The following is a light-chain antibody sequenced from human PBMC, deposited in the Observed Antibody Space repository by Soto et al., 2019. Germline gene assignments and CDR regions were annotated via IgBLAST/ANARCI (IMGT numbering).Light chain of an antibody. J-gene: IGKJ5*01. V-gene: IGKV3D-20*02. CDR3: QQRNNWPPIT. CDR1: QSVSSSY. CDR2: AAS. Sequence: EIVLTQSPGALSLSPGERATLSCRASQSVSSSYLAWYQQKPGQAPRLLMYAASTRATGIPDRFSGSGSGTDFTLTIDNLQPEDFAIYYCQQRNNWPPITFGQGTRLEIK.